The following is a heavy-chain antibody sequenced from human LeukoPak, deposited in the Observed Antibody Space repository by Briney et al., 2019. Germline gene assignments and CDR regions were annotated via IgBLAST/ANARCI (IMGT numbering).Heavy chain of an antibody. CDR3: ARERGVVGVTTIPFDY. V-gene: IGHV3-48*01. D-gene: IGHD1-26*01. CDR1: GFTFSSYS. Sequence: GGSLRLSCAASGFTFSSYSMNWVRQAPGKGLEWVSYISSSSSTIYYADSVKGRFTISRDNAKNSLYLQMNSLRAEDTAVYYCARERGVVGVTTIPFDYWGQGTLVTVSS. J-gene: IGHJ4*02. CDR2: ISSSSSTI.